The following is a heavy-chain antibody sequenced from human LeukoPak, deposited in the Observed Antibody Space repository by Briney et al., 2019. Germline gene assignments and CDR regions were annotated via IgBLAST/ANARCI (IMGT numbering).Heavy chain of an antibody. CDR3: ARDAAGDYGDYVGTVTDY. D-gene: IGHD4-17*01. CDR2: ISYDGSNK. Sequence: GGSLRLSCAASGFTFSSYAMHWVRQAPGKGLEWVAVISYDGSNKYYADSVKGRFTISRDNSKNTLYLQMNSLRAEDTAVYYCARDAAGDYGDYVGTVTDYWGQGTLVTVSS. CDR1: GFTFSSYA. V-gene: IGHV3-30-3*01. J-gene: IGHJ4*02.